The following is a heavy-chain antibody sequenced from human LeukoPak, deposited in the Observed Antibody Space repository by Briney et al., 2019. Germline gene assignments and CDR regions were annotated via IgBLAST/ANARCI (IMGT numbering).Heavy chain of an antibody. D-gene: IGHD6-13*01. CDR1: GFTFSSYA. J-gene: IGHJ4*02. CDR2: ISGSGGST. V-gene: IGHV3-23*01. Sequence: PGGSLRLSCAASGFTFSSYAMSWVRQAPGKGLEWVSAISGSGGSTYYADSVKGRFTISRDNSKNTLYLQMNSLRAEDTAVYYCAKTFITPLIAGYSSSWYDYWGQGTLVTVSS. CDR3: AKTFITPLIAGYSSSWYDY.